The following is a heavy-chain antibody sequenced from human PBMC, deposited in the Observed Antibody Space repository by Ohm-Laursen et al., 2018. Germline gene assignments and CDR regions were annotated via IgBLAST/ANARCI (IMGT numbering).Heavy chain of an antibody. D-gene: IGHD2-8*01. J-gene: IGHJ6*02. CDR1: GFIFSNYW. V-gene: IGHV3-7*01. CDR2: IKQDGSEK. CDR3: AREVTNGDYHYYGMDV. Sequence: SLRLSCAASGFIFSNYWMTWVRQAPGKGLEWVANIKQDGSEKYYVDSVKGRFTISRDNAKNSLYLQMNSLRAEDTAVYYCAREVTNGDYHYYGMDVWGQGTTVTVSS.